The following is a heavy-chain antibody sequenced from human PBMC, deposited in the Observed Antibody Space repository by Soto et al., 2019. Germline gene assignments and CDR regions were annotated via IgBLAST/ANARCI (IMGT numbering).Heavy chain of an antibody. CDR1: GFTFDDYA. Sequence: GGSLRLSCAASGFTFDDYAMHWVRQAPGKGLEWVSGISWNSGSIGYADSVKGRFTISRDNAKNSLYLQMNSLRAEDTALYYCAKDLGYCSGGSCPNDYWGQGTLVTVSS. V-gene: IGHV3-9*01. CDR2: ISWNSGSI. J-gene: IGHJ4*02. CDR3: AKDLGYCSGGSCPNDY. D-gene: IGHD2-15*01.